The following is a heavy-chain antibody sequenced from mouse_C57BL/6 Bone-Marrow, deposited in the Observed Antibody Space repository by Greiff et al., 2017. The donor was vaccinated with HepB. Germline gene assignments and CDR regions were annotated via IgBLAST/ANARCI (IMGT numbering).Heavy chain of an antibody. CDR3: AREGYYFDY. J-gene: IGHJ2*01. CDR1: GYTFTDYY. Sequence: EVQLVESGPVLVKPGASVKMSCKASGYTFTDYYMNWVKQSHGKSLEWIGVINPYNGGTSYNQKFKGKATLTVDKSSSTAYMELNSLTSEDSAVYYCAREGYYFDYWGQGTTLTVSS. CDR2: INPYNGGT. V-gene: IGHV1-19*01.